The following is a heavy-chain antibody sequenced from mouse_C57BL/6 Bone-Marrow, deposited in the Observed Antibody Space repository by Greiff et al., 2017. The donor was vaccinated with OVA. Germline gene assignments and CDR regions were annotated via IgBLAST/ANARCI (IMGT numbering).Heavy chain of an antibody. Sequence: VHVKQSGTVLARPGASVKMSCKTSGYTFTSYWMHWVKQRPGQGLEWIGAIFPGNSDSSYNQKFKGKGKLTAVTSASTAYIELSSLTNKDAAVYYYTRWSYDRDYYAMDYWGQGTSVTVSS. CDR3: TRWSYDRDYYAMDY. J-gene: IGHJ4*01. CDR1: GYTFTSYW. D-gene: IGHD1-1*01. V-gene: IGHV1-5*01. CDR2: IFPGNSDS.